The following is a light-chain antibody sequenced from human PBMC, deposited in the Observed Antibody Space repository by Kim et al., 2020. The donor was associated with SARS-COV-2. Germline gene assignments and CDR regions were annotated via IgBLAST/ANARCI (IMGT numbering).Light chain of an antibody. CDR1: SSDVGAFTF. CDR3: CSYAGSHTLV. CDR2: SMT. V-gene: IGLV2-11*01. J-gene: IGLJ2*01. Sequence: QSALTQPRSVSGSPGQSVTISCTGTSSDVGAFTFVSWYQQHPGKAPNLIIYSMTVRPSGIPDRFSGSKLGPTASLTISGLQAEDEADYYCCSYAGSHTLVCGGGTQLTVL.